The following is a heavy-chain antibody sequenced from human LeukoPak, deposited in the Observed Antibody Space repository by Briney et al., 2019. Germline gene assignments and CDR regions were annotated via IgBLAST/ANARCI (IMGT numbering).Heavy chain of an antibody. CDR3: ATSPMDGYNLLDY. Sequence: GGSLRLSCAASGFTFSSYAMSWDRQAPGKGLEWVSGITGSGGSTYYADSVKGRFTISRDNSKNTLYLQMNSLKPEDTAVYYCATSPMDGYNLLDYWGQGTLVTVSP. D-gene: IGHD5-24*01. CDR1: GFTFSSYA. CDR2: ITGSGGST. V-gene: IGHV3-23*01. J-gene: IGHJ4*02.